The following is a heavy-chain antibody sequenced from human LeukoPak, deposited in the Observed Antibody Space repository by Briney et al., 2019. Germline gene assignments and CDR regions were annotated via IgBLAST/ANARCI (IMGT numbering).Heavy chain of an antibody. CDR1: GGTFSSYA. CDR3: ASSSSSWTNYYYYYYMDV. V-gene: IGHV1-69*13. J-gene: IGHJ6*03. CDR2: IIPIFGTA. Sequence: SVKVSCKASGGTFSSYAISWVRQAPGKGLEWLGGIIPIFGTANYAQKFQGRVTITADESTSTAYMELSSLRSEDTAVYYCASSSSSWTNYYYYYYMDVWGKGTTVTISS. D-gene: IGHD6-13*01.